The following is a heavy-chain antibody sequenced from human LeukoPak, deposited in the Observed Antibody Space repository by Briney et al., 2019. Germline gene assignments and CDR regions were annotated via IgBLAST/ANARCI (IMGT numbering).Heavy chain of an antibody. J-gene: IGHJ3*02. CDR1: RYTFTGYY. CDR2: INPSGGST. Sequence: ASVKVSCKASRYTFTGYYMHWVRQAPGQGLEWMGIINPSGGSTSYAQKFQGRVTMTRDMSTSTVYMELSSLRSEDTAVYYCARSGIAAAGSPRGAFDIWGQGTMVTVSS. D-gene: IGHD6-13*01. V-gene: IGHV1-46*01. CDR3: ARSGIAAAGSPRGAFDI.